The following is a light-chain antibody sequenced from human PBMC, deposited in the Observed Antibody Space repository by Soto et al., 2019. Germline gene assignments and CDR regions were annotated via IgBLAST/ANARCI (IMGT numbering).Light chain of an antibody. CDR2: DDS. Sequence: SYELTQPPSVSVAPGQTATIIWGGNNIATKSVHWYQQKPGQAPVLVVYDDSDRPSGIPERFSGSNYGNTATLTITRVEAGDEADYYCQVWDGTDDHAVFGGGTKLTVL. CDR1: NIATKS. CDR3: QVWDGTDDHAV. V-gene: IGLV3-21*02. J-gene: IGLJ2*01.